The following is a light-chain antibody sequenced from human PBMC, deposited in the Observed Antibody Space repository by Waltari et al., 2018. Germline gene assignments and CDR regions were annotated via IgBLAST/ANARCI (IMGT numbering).Light chain of an antibody. CDR3: QQYSSFST. CDR1: QSVGTW. CDR2: MAC. Sequence: DIQMTQSPSTLSASVGDRVTIYCRARQSVGTWLSWYQQKPGKDPTLLLYMACRLESGVPSRFSGSGSGTEFTLTISSLQPDDFATYSCQQYSSFSTFGQGTKLDI. V-gene: IGKV1-5*03. J-gene: IGKJ2*01.